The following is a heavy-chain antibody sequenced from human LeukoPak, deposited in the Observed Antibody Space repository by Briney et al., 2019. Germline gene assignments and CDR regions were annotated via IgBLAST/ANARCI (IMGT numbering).Heavy chain of an antibody. Sequence: GESLKISCKGSGYSFTNYWIGWVRQMPGKGLEWMGIIYPGDSDTRYSPSFQGQVTISADKSISTAYPQWSSLKASDTAMYYCARHGDYYGSGTFDYCGQGTLVTVSS. V-gene: IGHV5-51*01. CDR1: GYSFTNYW. J-gene: IGHJ4*02. CDR3: ARHGDYYGSGTFDY. CDR2: IYPGDSDT. D-gene: IGHD3-10*01.